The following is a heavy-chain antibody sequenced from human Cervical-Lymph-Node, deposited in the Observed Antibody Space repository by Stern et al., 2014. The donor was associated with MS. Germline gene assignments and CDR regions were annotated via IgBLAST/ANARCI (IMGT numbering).Heavy chain of an antibody. CDR2: IAPGSGPP. Sequence: QLVESGAEVKKPGASVNVSCKASGYRFSTFYLHWLRQAPGQGLQWIGRIAPGSGPPNSSPTLQGRLTLTRHRSITTAYLELSGLRSDDTAVYYCARIYCSGDECYHSFDTWGQGTLVTVSS. CDR3: ARIYCSGDECYHSFDT. CDR1: GYRFSTFY. D-gene: IGHD3-16*02. V-gene: IGHV1-2*06. J-gene: IGHJ4*02.